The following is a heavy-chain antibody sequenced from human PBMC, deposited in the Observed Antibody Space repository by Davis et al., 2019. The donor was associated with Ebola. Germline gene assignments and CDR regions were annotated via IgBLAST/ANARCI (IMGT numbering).Heavy chain of an antibody. CDR1: GFPFSNYA. CDR2: GTRT. V-gene: IGHV3-23*01. D-gene: IGHD4-17*01. Sequence: GESLKISCAASGFPFSNYAMTWVRQAPGKGLEWVSGGTRTYYADSVKGRFTISRDNSKNTLFLQMNSLRAEDTAVYYCAKDTNADSTGGDYWGQGTLVTVSS. CDR3: AKDTNADSTGGDY. J-gene: IGHJ4*02.